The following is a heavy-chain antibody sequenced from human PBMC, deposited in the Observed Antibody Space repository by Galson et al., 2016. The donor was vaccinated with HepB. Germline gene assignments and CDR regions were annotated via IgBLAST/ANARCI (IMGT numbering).Heavy chain of an antibody. D-gene: IGHD3-22*01. CDR1: GFIFSDYA. V-gene: IGHV3-30-3*01. J-gene: IGHJ4*02. CDR3: VRDHHYYDDRGYGKYVDYTACVNSQYTVSRQMTSLRVEDTSVFLSAKDTHYYDNSGYWNYFAF. Sequence: SLRLSCAASGFIFSDYAMHWVRQAPGKGLEVLAVISYDGNNEAYADSVKGRFTISRDNSKNTLYLQMNSLRAEDTAVFNCVRDHHYYDDRGYGKYVDYTACVNSQYTVSRQMTSLRVEDTSVFLSAKDTHYYDNSGYWNYFAFWGQGALVTVSS. CDR2: ISYDGNNE.